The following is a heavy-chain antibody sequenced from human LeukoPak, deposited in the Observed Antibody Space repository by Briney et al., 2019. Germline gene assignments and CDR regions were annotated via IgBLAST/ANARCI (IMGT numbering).Heavy chain of an antibody. CDR3: ARVVEAAADNWFDP. Sequence: SVKVSCKASGGTYSSYAICWVRQAPGQGLEWMGGIIPIFGTANYAQKFQGGVTITADESTSTAYMELRSLRSDDTAVYYCARVVEAAADNWFDPWGQGTLVTVSS. CDR2: IIPIFGTA. J-gene: IGHJ5*02. D-gene: IGHD6-13*01. V-gene: IGHV1-69*13. CDR1: GGTYSSYA.